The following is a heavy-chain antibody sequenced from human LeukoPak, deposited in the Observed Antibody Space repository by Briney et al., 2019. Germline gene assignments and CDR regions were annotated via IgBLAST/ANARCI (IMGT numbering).Heavy chain of an antibody. Sequence: PGGSLRLSCAASGFTFSSHAMSWVRQAPGKGLEWVSGINSDGSSAYYADPVRGRFTIFRDNSKSELLLQMNSLRAEDTAIYYCAEECYDRSGYCFDYWGQGALVAVSS. CDR3: AEECYDRSGYCFDY. CDR2: INSDGSSA. CDR1: GFTFSSHA. D-gene: IGHD3-22*01. V-gene: IGHV3-23*01. J-gene: IGHJ4*02.